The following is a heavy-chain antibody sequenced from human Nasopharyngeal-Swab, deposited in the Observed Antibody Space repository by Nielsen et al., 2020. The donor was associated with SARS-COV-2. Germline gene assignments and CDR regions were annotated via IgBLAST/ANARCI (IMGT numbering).Heavy chain of an antibody. CDR1: GYSFTSYW. D-gene: IGHD2-2*01. Sequence: GESLKISCKGSGYSFTSYWISWVRQMPGKGLEWMGRIDPSDSYTNYSPSFQGHATISADKSISTAYLQWSSLKASDTAMYYCARRDCSSTSCSHYYYYGMDVWGQGTTVTASS. CDR3: ARRDCSSTSCSHYYYYGMDV. J-gene: IGHJ6*02. V-gene: IGHV5-10-1*01. CDR2: IDPSDSYT.